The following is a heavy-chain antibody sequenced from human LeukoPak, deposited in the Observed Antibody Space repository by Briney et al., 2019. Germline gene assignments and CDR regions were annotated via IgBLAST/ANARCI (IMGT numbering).Heavy chain of an antibody. D-gene: IGHD6-19*01. J-gene: IGHJ5*02. Sequence: QTGGSLRLSCAASGFTFSSYGMHWVRQAPGKGLEWVALIWYDGSKQYCADSVKGRFTISRDNSKNTLHLQMNSLRAEDTAVFYCARLIGWSRFDPWGQGALVTVSS. V-gene: IGHV3-33*01. CDR3: ARLIGWSRFDP. CDR2: IWYDGSKQ. CDR1: GFTFSSYG.